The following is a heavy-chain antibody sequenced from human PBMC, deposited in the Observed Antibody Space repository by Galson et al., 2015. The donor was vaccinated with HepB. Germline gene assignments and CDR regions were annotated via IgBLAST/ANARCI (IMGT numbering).Heavy chain of an antibody. D-gene: IGHD6-13*01. Sequence: SVKVSCKASGGTFSSYAISWVRQAPGQRLEWMGWINAGNGNTKYSQKFQGRVTITRDTSASTAYMELSSLRSEDTAVYYCARDTLEAADFDYWGQGTLVTVSS. CDR2: INAGNGNT. CDR1: GGTFSSYA. CDR3: ARDTLEAADFDY. V-gene: IGHV1-3*01. J-gene: IGHJ4*02.